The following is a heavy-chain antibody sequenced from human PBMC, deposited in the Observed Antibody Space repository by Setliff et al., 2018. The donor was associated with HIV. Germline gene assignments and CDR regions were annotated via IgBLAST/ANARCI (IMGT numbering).Heavy chain of an antibody. CDR3: ARGASLGRGGYYFDY. CDR2: INPYSGKT. D-gene: IGHD3-3*02. Sequence: ASVKVSCKASGYTFSSYGISWVRQAPGQGLEWMGWINPYSGKTKYAQNLQGRVTITRDTAARTDYMALSSLRSEDTALYYCARGASLGRGGYYFDYWGQGTLVTVSS. J-gene: IGHJ4*02. V-gene: IGHV1-18*04. CDR1: GYTFSSYG.